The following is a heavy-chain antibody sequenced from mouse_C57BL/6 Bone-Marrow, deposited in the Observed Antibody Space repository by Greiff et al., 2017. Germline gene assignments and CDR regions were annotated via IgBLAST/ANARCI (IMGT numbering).Heavy chain of an antibody. V-gene: IGHV7-3*01. CDR2: IRNKANGYTT. J-gene: IGHJ3*01. D-gene: IGHD2-1*01. CDR3: ARPLYYGNSAWFAY. Sequence: DVMLVESGGGLVQPGGSLSLSCAASGFTFTDYYMSWVRQPPGKALEWLGFIRNKANGYTTEYSASVKGRFTISRDNSQSILYLQMMALCAEDSATYYGARPLYYGNSAWFAYWGQGTLVTVSA. CDR1: GFTFTDYY.